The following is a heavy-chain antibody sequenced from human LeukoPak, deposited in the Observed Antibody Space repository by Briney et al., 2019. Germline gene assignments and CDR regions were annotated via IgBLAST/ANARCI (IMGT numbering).Heavy chain of an antibody. V-gene: IGHV1-8*02. J-gene: IGHJ4*02. CDR2: INPNSGNT. D-gene: IGHD4-17*01. CDR1: GYTFTGYY. Sequence: ASVKVSCKASGYTFTGYYMHWVRQAPGQGLEWMGWINPNSGNTGYAQKFQGRVTMTRNTSISTAYMELSSLRSEDTAVYYCARESSQNDYGDYEDYWGQGTLVTVSS. CDR3: ARESSQNDYGDYEDY.